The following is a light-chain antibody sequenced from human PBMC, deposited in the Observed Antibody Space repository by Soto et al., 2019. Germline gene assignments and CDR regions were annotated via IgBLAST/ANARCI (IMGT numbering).Light chain of an antibody. CDR2: DDN. Sequence: QPVLTQTPSVSGAPGQKITMSCTGSSSNIGAGYDVHWYQQLPGAAPKLLIYDDNNRPSGIPDRFSASKSGTSASLAITGLQGDDEANYYCQSYDSSLSAVVFGGGTKVTVL. CDR3: QSYDSSLSAVV. V-gene: IGLV1-40*01. J-gene: IGLJ2*01. CDR1: SSNIGAGYD.